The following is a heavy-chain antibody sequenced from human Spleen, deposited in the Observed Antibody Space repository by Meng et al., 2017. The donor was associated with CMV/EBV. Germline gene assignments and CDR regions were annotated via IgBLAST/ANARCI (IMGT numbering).Heavy chain of an antibody. CDR3: ARDRNGYDFWSGYSSDYYYYGMDV. Sequence: SLKISCAASGFTFSSYSMNWVRQAPGKGLEWVSSISSSSTYIYYADSMRGRFTISRDNAKNSLYLQMNSLRAEDTAVYYCARDRNGYDFWSGYSSDYYYYGMDVWGQGTTVTVSS. D-gene: IGHD3-3*01. J-gene: IGHJ6*02. CDR2: ISSSSTYI. CDR1: GFTFSSYS. V-gene: IGHV3-21*01.